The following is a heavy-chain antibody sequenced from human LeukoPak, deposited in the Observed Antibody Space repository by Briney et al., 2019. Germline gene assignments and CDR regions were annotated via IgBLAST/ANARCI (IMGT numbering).Heavy chain of an antibody. CDR2: IIPIFGTA. Sequence: SVKVSCKASGGTFSSYAISWVRQAPGQGLEWMGGIIPIFGTANYAQKFQGRVTITADESTSTAYMELSSLRSEDTAVYYCASFDTYYYDSSGYRYFQHWGQGTLVTDSS. D-gene: IGHD3-22*01. CDR1: GGTFSSYA. V-gene: IGHV1-69*13. CDR3: ASFDTYYYDSSGYRYFQH. J-gene: IGHJ1*01.